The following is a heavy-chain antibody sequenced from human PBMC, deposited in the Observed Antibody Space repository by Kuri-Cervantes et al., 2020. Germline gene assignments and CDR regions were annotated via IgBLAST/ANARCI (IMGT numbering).Heavy chain of an antibody. CDR3: ARGVEYSSSSFYYYYYYMDV. V-gene: IGHV4-4*07. CDR2: IYTSGST. D-gene: IGHD6-6*01. Sequence: GSLRLSCTVSGGSISSYYWSWIRQPAGKGLEWIGRIYTSGSTNYNPSLKSRVTISVDKSKNQFSLKLSSVTAADTAVYYCARGVEYSSSSFYYYYYYMDVWGKGTTVTVSS. J-gene: IGHJ6*03. CDR1: GGSISSYY.